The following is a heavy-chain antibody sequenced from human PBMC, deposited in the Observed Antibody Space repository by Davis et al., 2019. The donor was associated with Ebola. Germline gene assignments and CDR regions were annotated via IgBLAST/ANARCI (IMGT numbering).Heavy chain of an antibody. V-gene: IGHV3-73*01. CDR2: IRSKANSYAT. D-gene: IGHD6-13*01. Sequence: GESLKISCAASGFTFSGSAMHWVRQAPGKGLEWVGRIRSKANSYATAYAASVKGRFTISRDDSKNTAYLQMNSLKTEDTAVYYCTSRIAAAGTQSYYYYGMDVWGQGTTVTVSS. CDR1: GFTFSGSA. CDR3: TSRIAAAGTQSYYYYGMDV. J-gene: IGHJ6*02.